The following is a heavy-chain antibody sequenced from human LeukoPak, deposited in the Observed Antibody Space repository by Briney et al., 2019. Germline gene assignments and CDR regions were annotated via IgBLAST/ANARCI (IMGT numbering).Heavy chain of an antibody. J-gene: IGHJ4*02. CDR3: ARDLSSSWTTPGFDY. CDR2: IKQDGSEK. V-gene: IGHV3-7*03. Sequence: GGSLRLSRATSGFSFSSYWMSWVRQAPGKGLEWLANIKQDGSEKYYVDSVKGRFTISRDNAKNSLYLQMNSLRAEDTAVYYCARDLSSSWTTPGFDYWGQGTLVTVSS. D-gene: IGHD6-13*01. CDR1: GFSFSSYW.